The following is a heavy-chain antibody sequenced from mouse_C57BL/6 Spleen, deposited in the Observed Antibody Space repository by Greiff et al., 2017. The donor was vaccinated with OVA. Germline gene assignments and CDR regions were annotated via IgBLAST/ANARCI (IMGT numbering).Heavy chain of an antibody. CDR1: GYTFTGYW. CDR3: ARPPYYYGSSYQGAY. J-gene: IGHJ3*01. CDR2: ILPGSGST. D-gene: IGHD1-1*01. V-gene: IGHV1-9*01. Sequence: VHLVESGAELMKPGASVKLSCTATGYTFTGYWIEWVKQRPGHGLEWIGEILPGSGSTNYNEKFKGKATFTADTSSNTAYMQLSSLTTEDSAIYYCARPPYYYGSSYQGAYWGQGTLVTVAA.